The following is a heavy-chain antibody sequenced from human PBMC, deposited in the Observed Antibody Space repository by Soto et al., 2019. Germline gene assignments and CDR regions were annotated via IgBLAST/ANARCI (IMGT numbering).Heavy chain of an antibody. J-gene: IGHJ3*02. CDR3: ASGWRVDAFDI. V-gene: IGHV1-46*01. D-gene: IGHD3-3*01. CDR2: INPSGGST. Sequence: ASVKVSCKASGYTFTSYYMHWVRQAPGQGLEWMGIINPSGGSTSYAQKFQGRVTMTRDTSTSTVYMELSSLRAEDTAVYYCASGWRVDAFDIWGQGTMVTVSS. CDR1: GYTFTSYY.